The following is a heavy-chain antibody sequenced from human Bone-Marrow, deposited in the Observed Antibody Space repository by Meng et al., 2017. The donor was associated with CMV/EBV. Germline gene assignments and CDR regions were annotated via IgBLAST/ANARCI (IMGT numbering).Heavy chain of an antibody. CDR2: INHSGST. D-gene: IGHD2-21*01. CDR1: GGSFSGYY. V-gene: IGHV4-34*01. J-gene: IGHJ4*02. Sequence: SETLSLTCAVYGGSFSGYYWSWIRQPPGKGLEWIGEINHSGSTNYNPSLKSRVTISLDTSKNQFSLKLSSVTAADTAVYYCARGSGSCGGDCYNFDYWGQGTLVTVSS. CDR3: ARGSGSCGGDCYNFDY.